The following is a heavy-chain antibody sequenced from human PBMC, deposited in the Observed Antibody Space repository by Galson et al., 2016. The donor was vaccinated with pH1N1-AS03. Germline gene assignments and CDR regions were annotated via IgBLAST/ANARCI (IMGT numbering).Heavy chain of an antibody. CDR1: GFSLSNYW. CDR2: INKDGSEK. CDR3: ARLPRGPWRFDY. Sequence: SLRLSCAVSGFSLSNYWMTWVRQAPGKGLEWVANINKDGSEKSYVDSVKGRFTISRDTAKNSVFPQMNSVRVEDRAVYYCARLPRGPWRFDYWGQGTLVTASS. J-gene: IGHJ4*02. V-gene: IGHV3-7*01. D-gene: IGHD3-10*01.